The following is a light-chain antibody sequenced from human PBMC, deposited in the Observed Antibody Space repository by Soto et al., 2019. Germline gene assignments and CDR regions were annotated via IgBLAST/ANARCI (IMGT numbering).Light chain of an antibody. CDR3: SSYAGSNNVV. Sequence: QSVLTQPPSASGSPGQSVTISCTGTSSDVGDYNYVSWYQQHPGKAPKLMIYEVNKRPSGVPDRFPGTKSGNTASLTVSGLQAEDEADYYCSSYAGSNNVVFGGGTKVTVL. CDR2: EVN. CDR1: SSDVGDYNY. J-gene: IGLJ2*01. V-gene: IGLV2-8*01.